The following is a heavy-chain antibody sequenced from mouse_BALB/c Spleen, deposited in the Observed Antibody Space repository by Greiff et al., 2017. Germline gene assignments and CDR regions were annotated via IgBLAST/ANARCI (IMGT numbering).Heavy chain of an antibody. CDR3: ARRGTGTGWYFDV. Sequence: VQLQQSGPELVKPGASVKISCKTSGYTFTEYTMHWVKQSHGKSLKWIGGINPNNGGTSYNQKFKGKATLTVDTSSSTAYMELRSLTSEDSAVYYCARRGTGTGWYFDVWGAGTTVTVSS. CDR2: INPNNGGT. J-gene: IGHJ1*01. V-gene: IGHV1-18*01. D-gene: IGHD4-1*01. CDR1: GYTFTEYT.